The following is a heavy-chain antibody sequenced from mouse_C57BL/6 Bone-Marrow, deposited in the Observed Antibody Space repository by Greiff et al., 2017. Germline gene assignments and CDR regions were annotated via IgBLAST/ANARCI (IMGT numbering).Heavy chain of an antibody. Sequence: VQLQQPGAELVRPGSSVKLSCKASGYTFTSYWMDWVKQRPGQGLEWIGNIYPSDSETHYNQKFKDKATLTVDKSSSTAYMQLSSLTSEDSAVYYCARLVLITTVVATDYFDYWGQGTTLTVSS. CDR3: ARLVLITTVVATDYFDY. D-gene: IGHD1-1*01. CDR1: GYTFTSYW. CDR2: IYPSDSET. J-gene: IGHJ2*01. V-gene: IGHV1-61*01.